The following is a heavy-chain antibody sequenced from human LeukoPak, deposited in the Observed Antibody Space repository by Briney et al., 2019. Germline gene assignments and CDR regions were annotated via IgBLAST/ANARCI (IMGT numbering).Heavy chain of an antibody. CDR1: GFTFTNAW. CDR3: TTGAWIQLWLADY. CDR2: IKSNTDGGTA. J-gene: IGHJ4*02. Sequence: GGSLRLSCAASGFTFTNAWMTWVRQAPGKGLEWVGLIKSNTDGGTADYAAPVKGRFTISRDDSKMTLYLQMNSLKAEDTAVYYCTTGAWIQLWLADYWGRGTQVTVSS. D-gene: IGHD5-18*01. V-gene: IGHV3-15*01.